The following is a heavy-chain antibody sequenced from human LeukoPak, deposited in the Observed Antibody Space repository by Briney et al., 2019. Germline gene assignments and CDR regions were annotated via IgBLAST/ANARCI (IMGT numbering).Heavy chain of an antibody. CDR1: GVSITTFDYY. D-gene: IGHD1-14*01. J-gene: IGHJ4*02. V-gene: IGHV4-39*07. CDR3: AGSTPGTLEYFES. CDR2: IYSSGNT. Sequence: SETLSLTCAVSGVSITTFDYYWDWLRQPPGKGLEWIGSIYSSGNTYYNVSLKSRATVSRDTSKNRFSLRLTSVTAADTAVYYCAGSTPGTLEYFESWGQGILVTVSS.